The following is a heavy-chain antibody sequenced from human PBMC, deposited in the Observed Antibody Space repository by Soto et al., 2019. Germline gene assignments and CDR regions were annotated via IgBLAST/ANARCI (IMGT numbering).Heavy chain of an antibody. CDR3: ARKPNWFDP. CDR2: INHSGST. Sequence: QVQRQQWVAGLLKPSETLSLTCAVYGVSFSGYYWSWIRKPPGKGLEWIGEINHSGSTNYNPSLKSRVTISVDTSKNQFSLKLSSVTAADTAVYYCARKPNWFDPWGQGTLVTVSS. CDR1: GVSFSGYY. J-gene: IGHJ5*02. V-gene: IGHV4-34*01.